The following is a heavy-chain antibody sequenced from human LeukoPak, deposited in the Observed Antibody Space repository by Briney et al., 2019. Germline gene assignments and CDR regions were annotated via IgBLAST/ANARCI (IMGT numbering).Heavy chain of an antibody. CDR1: GGTFSSYA. D-gene: IGHD3-9*01. J-gene: IGHJ3*02. V-gene: IGHV1-69*06. Sequence: ASVKVSCKASGGTFSSYAISWVRQAPGQGLDWMGGIIPIFGTANYSQKFQGRVTITADKSTSTAYMEMSSLRSEDTAVYYCASRGFDILTGYLGRYRTNAFDIWGQGTMVTVSS. CDR3: ASRGFDILTGYLGRYRTNAFDI. CDR2: IIPIFGTA.